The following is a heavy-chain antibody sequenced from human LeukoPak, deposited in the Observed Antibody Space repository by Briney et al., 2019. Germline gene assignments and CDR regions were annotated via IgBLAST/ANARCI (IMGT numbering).Heavy chain of an antibody. Sequence: GGSLRLSCETPRFSFRNDWMTWVRQAQGKGLEWVANINRDGSRQNYVDSVKVRFTISRDKTKNSVFLQMNSLRVEDTARYFCARDTSPSSSGTYFDALDMWGQGTMVTVSS. CDR3: ARDTSPSSSGTYFDALDM. CDR2: INRDGSRQ. V-gene: IGHV3-7*01. D-gene: IGHD5-12*01. J-gene: IGHJ3*02. CDR1: RFSFRNDW.